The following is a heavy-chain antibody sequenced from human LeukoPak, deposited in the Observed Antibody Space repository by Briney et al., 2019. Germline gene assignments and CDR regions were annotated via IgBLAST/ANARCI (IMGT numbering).Heavy chain of an antibody. CDR1: GGTFSSYA. CDR3: ARSRSRFLEWLSPVGY. Sequence: ASVKVSCKASGGTFSSYAISWVRQAPGQGLEWMGGIIPIFGTANYAQKFQGRVTITADESTSTAYMELSSLRSEDTAVYYCARSRSRFLEWLSPVGYWGQGTLVTASS. CDR2: IIPIFGTA. D-gene: IGHD3-3*01. V-gene: IGHV1-69*13. J-gene: IGHJ4*02.